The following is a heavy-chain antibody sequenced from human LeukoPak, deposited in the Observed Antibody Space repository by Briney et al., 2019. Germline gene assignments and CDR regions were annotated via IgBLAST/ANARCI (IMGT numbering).Heavy chain of an antibody. D-gene: IGHD3-22*01. V-gene: IGHV1-46*01. Sequence: ASVKVSCKASGDTFTSYYMHWVRQAPGQGLECMGIINPSGTSTSYAQKFQGRVTMTKDMSTSTVYMELSSLRSEDTAVYYCARGRHYYDSSDYYYEGDAFDIWGQGTMVTVSS. CDR2: INPSGTST. CDR1: GDTFTSYY. CDR3: ARGRHYYDSSDYYYEGDAFDI. J-gene: IGHJ3*02.